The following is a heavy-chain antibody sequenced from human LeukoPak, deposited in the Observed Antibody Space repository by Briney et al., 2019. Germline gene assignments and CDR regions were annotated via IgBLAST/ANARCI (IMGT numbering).Heavy chain of an antibody. J-gene: IGHJ4*02. CDR2: VFQSVAT. D-gene: IGHD3-16*01. CDR1: GDSISSSSYY. CDR3: AREYYGTFEY. V-gene: IGHV4-39*02. Sequence: PSETLSLTCSVSGDSISSSSYYWAWIRQPPGKGLEWIGSVFQSVATYYNPSLQSRVTMSIDTSKNQCSLKLRSVTAADTAVSYCAREYYGTFEYWGQGTLVPVSS.